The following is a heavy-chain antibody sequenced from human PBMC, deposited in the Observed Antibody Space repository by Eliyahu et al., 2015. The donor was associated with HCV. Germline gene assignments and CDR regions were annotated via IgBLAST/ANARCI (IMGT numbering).Heavy chain of an antibody. CDR3: ARTHTLARYYDAFDI. CDR1: GGSISSSSYY. J-gene: IGHJ3*02. Sequence: QLQLQESGPGLVKPSETLSLTCTVSGGSISSSSYYWGWIRQPPGKGLEWIGSIYYSGSTYYNPSLKSRVTISVDTSKNQFSLKLSSVTAADTAVYYCARTHTLARYYDAFDIWGQGTMVTVSS. V-gene: IGHV4-39*01. D-gene: IGHD2-8*01. CDR2: IYYSGST.